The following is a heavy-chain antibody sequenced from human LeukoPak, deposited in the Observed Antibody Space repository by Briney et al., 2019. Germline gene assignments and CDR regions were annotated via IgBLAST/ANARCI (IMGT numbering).Heavy chain of an antibody. J-gene: IGHJ4*02. CDR2: INHSGST. D-gene: IGHD6-19*01. CDR1: GGSFSGYY. Sequence: SETLSLTCAVYGGSFSGYYWSWIRQPPGKGLEWIGEINHSGSTNCNPSLKSRVTISVDTSKNQFSLKLSSVTAADTAVYYCARGKTGSGWPFFDYWGQGTLVTVSS. CDR3: ARGKTGSGWPFFDY. V-gene: IGHV4-34*01.